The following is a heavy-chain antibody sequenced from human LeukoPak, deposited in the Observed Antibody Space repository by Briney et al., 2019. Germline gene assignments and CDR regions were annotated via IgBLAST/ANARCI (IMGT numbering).Heavy chain of an antibody. V-gene: IGHV6-1*01. CDR1: VDSVSTNSAA. Sequence: SQTLSLTCAISVDSVSTNSAAWSWVRQSPTRGIEWLGRTFYRCKRFKEYALCGKSRISMETDTSKNQFSLHLNSVTPEDTAVYYCARLRLPTNFFDYWGQGALVTVSS. CDR3: ARLRLPTNFFDY. J-gene: IGHJ4*02. CDR2: TFYRCKRFK.